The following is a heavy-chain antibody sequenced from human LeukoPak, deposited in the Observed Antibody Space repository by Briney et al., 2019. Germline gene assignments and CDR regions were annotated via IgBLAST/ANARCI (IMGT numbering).Heavy chain of an antibody. J-gene: IGHJ4*02. CDR1: GGSISSGDYY. V-gene: IGHV4-30-4*01. D-gene: IGHD2-15*01. CDR2: IYYSGST. CDR3: ARGPIVVVVAAED. Sequence: SETLSLTCTVSGGSISSGDYYWSWIRQPPGKGLEWIGYIYYSGSTYYNPSLKSRVTISVDTSKNQFSLKPSSVTAADTAVYYCARGPIVVVVAAEDWGQGTLVTVSS.